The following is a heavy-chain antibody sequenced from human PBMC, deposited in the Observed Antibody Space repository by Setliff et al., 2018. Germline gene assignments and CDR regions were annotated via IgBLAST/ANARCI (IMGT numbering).Heavy chain of an antibody. CDR2: IYTSGTA. CDR1: GGSFSGYY. D-gene: IGHD3-10*01. Sequence: SETLSLTCAVYGGSFSGYYWTWIRQPPGKGLEWIGYIYTSGTAIYNPSLRSRVTISVDMSKKQFSLKLSSVTAADTAVYYCARAGGYYGSGSYYNDGWFDPWGQGTLVTVSS. CDR3: ARAGGYYGSGSYYNDGWFDP. V-gene: IGHV4-4*09. J-gene: IGHJ5*02.